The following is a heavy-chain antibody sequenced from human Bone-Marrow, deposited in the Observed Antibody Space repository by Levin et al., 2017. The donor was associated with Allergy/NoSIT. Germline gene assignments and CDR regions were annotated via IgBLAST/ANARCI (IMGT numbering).Heavy chain of an antibody. CDR3: ARAVGNWFYYYYMDV. D-gene: IGHD3-9*01. CDR1: GFTFSSYW. CDR2: IKQDGSEK. J-gene: IGHJ6*03. V-gene: IGHV3-7*04. Sequence: PGGSLRLSCAASGFTFSSYWMSWVRQAPGKGLEWVANIKQDGSEKYYVDSVKGRFTISRDNAKNSLYLQMNSLRAEDTAVYYCARAVGNWFYYYYMDVWGKGTTVTVSS.